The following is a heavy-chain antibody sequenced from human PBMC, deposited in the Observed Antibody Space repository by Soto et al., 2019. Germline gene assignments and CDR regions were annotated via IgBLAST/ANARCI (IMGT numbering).Heavy chain of an antibody. V-gene: IGHV3-23*01. J-gene: IGHJ4*02. CDR3: AKKTYSYDSSGYYPPGYFDY. CDR2: ISGSGGST. Sequence: EVQLLESGGGLVQPGGSLRLSCAASGCTFSSYAMSWVRQAPGKGLEWVSAISGSGGSTYYADPVKGRFTISRDNSKNTFYLQMNSLRAVDTAVYYCAKKTYSYDSSGYYPPGYFDYWGQGTLVTVYS. D-gene: IGHD3-22*01. CDR1: GCTFSSYA.